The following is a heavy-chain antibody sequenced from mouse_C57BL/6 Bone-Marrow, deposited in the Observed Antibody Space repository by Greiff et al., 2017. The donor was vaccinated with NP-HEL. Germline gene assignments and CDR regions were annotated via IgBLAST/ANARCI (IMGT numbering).Heavy chain of an antibody. CDR2: INPYNGGT. Sequence: EVKVVESGPVLVKPGASVKMSCKASGYTFTDYYMNWVKQSHGKSLEWIGVINPYNGGTSYNQKFKGKATLTVDKSSSTAYMELNSLTSDDSAVYYCARGSLYYYGSRSYAMDYWGQGTSVTVSS. CDR3: ARGSLYYYGSRSYAMDY. CDR1: GYTFTDYY. V-gene: IGHV1-19*01. D-gene: IGHD1-1*01. J-gene: IGHJ4*01.